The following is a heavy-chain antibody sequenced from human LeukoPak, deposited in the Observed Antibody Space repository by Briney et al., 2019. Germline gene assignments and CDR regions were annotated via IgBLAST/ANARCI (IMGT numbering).Heavy chain of an antibody. CDR3: AKVGEKNMVEAFEI. D-gene: IGHD2/OR15-2a*01. V-gene: IGHV3-30*18. CDR2: ISYDGGNK. CDR1: GLKFSNFG. J-gene: IGHJ3*02. Sequence: GGSLRLSCAASGLKFSNFGLHWVRQAPGKGLEWVAVISYDGGNKYYVDSVKGRFTVSRDNSKNTVYLQMNSLRPEDTAVYYCAKVGEKNMVEAFEIWGQGTRVTVSP.